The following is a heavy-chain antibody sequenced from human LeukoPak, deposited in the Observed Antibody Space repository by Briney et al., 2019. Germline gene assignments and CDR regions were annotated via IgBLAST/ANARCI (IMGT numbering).Heavy chain of an antibody. D-gene: IGHD4-17*01. CDR2: IYSGGST. Sequence: PGGSLRLSCAASGFTVSSNYMSWVRQAPGKGLEWVSVIYSGGSTYYADSVKGRFTISRDNSKNTLYLKMNSLRAEDTAVYYCARGGDYGDYYFDYWGQGTLVTVSS. CDR1: GFTVSSNY. CDR3: ARGGDYGDYYFDY. V-gene: IGHV3-53*01. J-gene: IGHJ4*02.